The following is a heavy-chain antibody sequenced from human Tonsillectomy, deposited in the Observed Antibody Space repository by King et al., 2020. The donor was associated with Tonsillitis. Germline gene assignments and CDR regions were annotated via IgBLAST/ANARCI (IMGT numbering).Heavy chain of an antibody. J-gene: IGHJ4*02. Sequence: VQLVESGGGLVQPGRSLRLSCAASGFTFDDYAMHWVRQAPGKGLEWVSGISWNSGSIGYADSVKGRVTISRDNAKNSLYLQMNSLRPEDTALYYCAKDTVPVYSSAWYYFDYWGQGTLVTVSS. CDR3: AKDTVPVYSSAWYYFDY. CDR1: GFTFDDYA. V-gene: IGHV3-9*01. CDR2: ISWNSGSI. D-gene: IGHD6-19*01.